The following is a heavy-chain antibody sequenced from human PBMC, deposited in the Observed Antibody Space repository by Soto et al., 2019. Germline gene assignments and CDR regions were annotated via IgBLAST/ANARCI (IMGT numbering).Heavy chain of an antibody. J-gene: IGHJ4*02. Sequence: SETLSLTCAVSGDSVTSNVWWSWVRQPPGKGLEWIGEAYHNGLTNYNPSLKSRVTMSVDTSKNEFSLKLTSLTAADTAIYYCARDAAVPGESDRFDYWGQGTLVTVSS. V-gene: IGHV4-4*02. CDR2: AYHNGLT. D-gene: IGHD6-19*01. CDR1: GDSVTSNVW. CDR3: ARDAAVPGESDRFDY.